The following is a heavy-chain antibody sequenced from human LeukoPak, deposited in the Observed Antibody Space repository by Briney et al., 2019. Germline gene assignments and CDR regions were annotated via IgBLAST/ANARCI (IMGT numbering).Heavy chain of an antibody. CDR2: INTDGSTT. J-gene: IGHJ3*02. V-gene: IGHV3-74*01. CDR1: GFSFSTYW. CDR3: ASGGDAFDM. Sequence: GGSLRLSCAASGFSFSTYWMHWVRQALGKGLVWVSRINTDGSTTTNADSVKGRFTISRDNAKHTLYLQMNSLRAEDTAVYYCASGGDAFDMWGRGTMVTVSS.